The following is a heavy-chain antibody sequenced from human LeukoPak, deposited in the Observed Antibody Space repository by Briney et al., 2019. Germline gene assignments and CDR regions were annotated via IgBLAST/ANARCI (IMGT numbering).Heavy chain of an antibody. CDR3: ARGSGSYYNPDAFDI. V-gene: IGHV3-13*01. J-gene: IGHJ3*02. CDR2: LATAGDT. D-gene: IGHD3-10*01. Sequence: GGSLRLCCAASGFTFNIYDMHWVRQTAGKGLEWVSTLATAGDTYYPGSVKGRFTISRENAKNSLYLQMNSLRAGDTAVYYCARGSGSYYNPDAFDIWGQGTMVTVSS. CDR1: GFTFNIYD.